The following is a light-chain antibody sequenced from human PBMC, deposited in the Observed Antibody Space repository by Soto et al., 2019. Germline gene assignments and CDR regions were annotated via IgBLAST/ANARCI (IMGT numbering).Light chain of an antibody. V-gene: IGLV2-8*01. Sequence: QSVLTQPPSASGSPGQSLTISCTGTSSDVGFYNFVSWYQQRPGKAPKLVIYEVTKRPSGVPDRFSGSKSGSTASLTVSGLQADDEADYYCCSYAGDLALFGGGTKVTV. CDR3: CSYAGDLAL. J-gene: IGLJ2*01. CDR1: SSDVGFYNF. CDR2: EVT.